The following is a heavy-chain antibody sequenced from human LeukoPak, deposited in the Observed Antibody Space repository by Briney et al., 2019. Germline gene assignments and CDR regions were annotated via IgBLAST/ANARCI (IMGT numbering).Heavy chain of an antibody. Sequence: ASVKVSCKASGYTFTSYYMHWVRQAPGQGLEWMGIINPSGGSTSYAQKFQGRVTMTRDTSTSTVYMELSSLRSEDTAVYYCARDGWGLSPNYYYYMDVWGKGTTVTVSS. CDR1: GYTFTSYY. CDR2: INPSGGST. CDR3: ARDGWGLSPNYYYYMDV. D-gene: IGHD6-19*01. V-gene: IGHV1-46*01. J-gene: IGHJ6*03.